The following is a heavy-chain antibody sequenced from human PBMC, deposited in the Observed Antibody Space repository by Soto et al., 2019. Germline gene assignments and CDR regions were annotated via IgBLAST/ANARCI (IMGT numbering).Heavy chain of an antibody. CDR2: ISYDGTNK. CDR3: ARSIRPLYPPLVSPVAY. D-gene: IGHD2-8*02. V-gene: IGHV3-30-3*01. Sequence: XSLSVLCADSGXPGRRYSVHGVRQPPGKRLEGVAVISYDGTNKFFADSVKGRFTISIDNSKNTLYLEMDGLRHHDTALYYCARSIRPLYPPLVSPVAYSGQGTLGTVPS. J-gene: IGHJ4*02. CDR1: GXPGRRYS.